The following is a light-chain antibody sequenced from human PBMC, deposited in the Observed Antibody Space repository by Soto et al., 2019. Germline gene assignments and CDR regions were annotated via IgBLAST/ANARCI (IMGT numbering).Light chain of an antibody. CDR2: DAS. CDR1: QSISTY. Sequence: DIQMTQSPSTLSASVGDRVSITCRASQSISTYVAWYQQKPGKAPRLLIYDASSLESGVPSRFSGSGSETDFTLTISSLQPDDLATYYCQQYNRYSSSTFGQGTKVEV. V-gene: IGKV1-5*01. CDR3: QQYNRYSSST. J-gene: IGKJ1*01.